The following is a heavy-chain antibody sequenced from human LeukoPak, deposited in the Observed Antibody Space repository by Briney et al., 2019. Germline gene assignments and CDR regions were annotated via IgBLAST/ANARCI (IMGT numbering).Heavy chain of an antibody. CDR2: ISSSSSYI. CDR3: ARQVGATADYFDS. V-gene: IGHV3-21*01. CDR1: GFTFSIYS. D-gene: IGHD1-26*01. Sequence: GGSLRLSCAASGFTFSIYSMNWVRQAPGKGLEWVSFISSSSSYIYYADSVRGRFSISRDNAENSLFLQMNSLTFEDTAVYFCARQVGATADYFDSWGQGTLVTVSS. J-gene: IGHJ4*02.